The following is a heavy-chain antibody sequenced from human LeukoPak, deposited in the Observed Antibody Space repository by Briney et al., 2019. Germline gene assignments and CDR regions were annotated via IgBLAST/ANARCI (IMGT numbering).Heavy chain of an antibody. CDR3: AKRISSGWSYYFDY. V-gene: IGHV3-23*01. J-gene: IGHJ4*02. D-gene: IGHD6-19*01. Sequence: PGGSLRLSCATSGFTFSNYAMNWVRQAPGEGLEWVSAISYSGGSTYYADSVKGRFTISRDNSKNTLYLQMDRLRAEDTAVYYYAKRISSGWSYYFDYWGQGTLVTVSS. CDR1: GFTFSNYA. CDR2: ISYSGGST.